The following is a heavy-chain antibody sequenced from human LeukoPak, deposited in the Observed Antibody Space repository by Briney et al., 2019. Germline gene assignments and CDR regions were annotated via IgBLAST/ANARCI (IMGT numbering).Heavy chain of an antibody. CDR2: IWYDGSNK. Sequence: GGSLRLSCVASGFTFSRYGMHWVRQAPGKGLEWVAIIWYDGSNKYYADSVKGRFTISRDTSKNTLYMQMDSMRAEDTAVYYCASGDTTGYSGDAFNIWGQGTMVTVSS. CDR1: GFTFSRYG. J-gene: IGHJ3*02. CDR3: ASGDTTGYSGDAFNI. V-gene: IGHV3-33*03. D-gene: IGHD3-22*01.